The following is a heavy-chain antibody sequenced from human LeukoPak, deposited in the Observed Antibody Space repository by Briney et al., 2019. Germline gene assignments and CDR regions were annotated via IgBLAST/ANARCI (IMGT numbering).Heavy chain of an antibody. V-gene: IGHV4-34*01. CDR3: ARLSGY. CDR2: INHSGST. CDR1: GGSFSGYY. J-gene: IGHJ4*02. Sequence: SETLSLTCAVYGGSFSGYYWSWIRQPPGKGLEWIGEINHSGSTNYNPSLKSRVTISVDTSKNQFSLKLSSVTAADTAVYYCARLSGYWGQGTLVTVSS.